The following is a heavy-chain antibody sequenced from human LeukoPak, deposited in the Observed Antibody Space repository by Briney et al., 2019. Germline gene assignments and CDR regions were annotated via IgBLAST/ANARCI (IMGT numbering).Heavy chain of an antibody. Sequence: GGSLRLSCAVSGITLSNYDMSWVRQAPGKGLEWVAGISDSGGSTNYADSVKGRFTISRDNPKNTLYLQMNSLRAEDTAVYYCARGGSGGLALDIWGQGTMVTVSS. J-gene: IGHJ3*02. CDR2: ISDSGGST. D-gene: IGHD2-15*01. CDR3: ARGGSGGLALDI. CDR1: GITLSNYD. V-gene: IGHV3-23*01.